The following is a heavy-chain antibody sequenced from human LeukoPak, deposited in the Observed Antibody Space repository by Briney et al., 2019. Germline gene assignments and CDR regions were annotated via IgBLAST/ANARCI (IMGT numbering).Heavy chain of an antibody. D-gene: IGHD1-26*01. CDR2: IYYSGST. Sequence: ASETLSLTCTVSGGSISSYYWSWIRQPPGKGLEWVGYIYYSGSTNYNPPLKSRVTISVDTPKNQFSLKMSSVTAADTAVYYCATHSGSYYYFDYWGQGTLVTVSS. CDR1: GGSISSYY. CDR3: ATHSGSYYYFDY. J-gene: IGHJ4*02. V-gene: IGHV4-59*08.